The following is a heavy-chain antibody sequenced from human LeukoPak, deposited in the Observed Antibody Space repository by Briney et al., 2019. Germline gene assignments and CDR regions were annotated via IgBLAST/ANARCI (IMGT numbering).Heavy chain of an antibody. J-gene: IGHJ4*02. CDR1: GFTFSRNG. V-gene: IGHV3-30*03. CDR3: ARDRYYGSGSYSLDY. Sequence: GGSLRLSCAASGFTFSRNGMQWVRQAPGKGLEWVAVISYDGSDHYYADSVKGRFTTSRDNSRNALYLQMNSLSPEDTAVYYCARDRYYGSGSYSLDYWGQGTLVTVSS. CDR2: ISYDGSDH. D-gene: IGHD3-10*01.